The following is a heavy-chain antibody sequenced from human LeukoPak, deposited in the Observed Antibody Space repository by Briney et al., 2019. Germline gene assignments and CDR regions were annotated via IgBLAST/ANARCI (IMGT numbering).Heavy chain of an antibody. Sequence: GGSLRLSCSASGFTFSSYAMRWVRQAPGKGLEWVSAISNNGGYTYYADSVQGRFTISRDNSKSTLCLQMNSLRAEDTAVYYCAKQLGYCSDGSCYFPYWGQGTLVTVSS. V-gene: IGHV3-23*01. CDR3: AKQLGYCSDGSCYFPY. CDR1: GFTFSSYA. D-gene: IGHD2-15*01. CDR2: ISNNGGYT. J-gene: IGHJ4*02.